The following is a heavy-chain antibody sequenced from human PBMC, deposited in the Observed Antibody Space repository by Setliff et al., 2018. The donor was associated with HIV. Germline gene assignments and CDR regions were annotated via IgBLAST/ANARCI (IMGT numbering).Heavy chain of an antibody. CDR2: ILSTGERT. V-gene: IGHV3-23*01. D-gene: IGHD1-1*01. CDR3: GRGRPTGYFDC. J-gene: IGHJ4*02. Sequence: QPGGSLRLSCAASGFTFSNYAMSWVRQAPGEGLEWVSAILSTGERTFYADSVKGRFTISRDNAKNSLYLQMNSLRGEDTAVYYCGRGRPTGYFDCWGQGTLVTVSS. CDR1: GFTFSNYA.